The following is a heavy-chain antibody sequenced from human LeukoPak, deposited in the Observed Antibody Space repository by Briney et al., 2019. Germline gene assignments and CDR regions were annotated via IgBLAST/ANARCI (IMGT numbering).Heavy chain of an antibody. J-gene: IGHJ4*02. Sequence: PGGSLRLSCAASGFTFDDYAMHWVRQAPGKGLEGVSGISWNSGSLGYADSVKGRFTISRDNAKNSLYLQMNSLRAEDTALYYCAKDNDYVWGSYRYDYWGQGTLVTISS. CDR2: ISWNSGSL. CDR1: GFTFDDYA. V-gene: IGHV3-9*01. D-gene: IGHD3-16*02. CDR3: AKDNDYVWGSYRYDY.